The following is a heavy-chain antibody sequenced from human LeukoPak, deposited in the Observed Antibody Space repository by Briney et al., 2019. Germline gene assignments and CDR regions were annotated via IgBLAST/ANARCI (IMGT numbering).Heavy chain of an antibody. CDR2: ISYDGSNK. Sequence: GGSLRLSCAASGFTFSSYAMHWVRQAPVKGLEWVAVISYDGSNKYYADSVKGRFTISRDNSKNTLYLQMNSLRAEDTAVYYCARGGGRGDHAFDIWGQGTMVTVSS. CDR1: GFTFSSYA. CDR3: ARGGGRGDHAFDI. V-gene: IGHV3-30-3*01. J-gene: IGHJ3*02. D-gene: IGHD3-16*01.